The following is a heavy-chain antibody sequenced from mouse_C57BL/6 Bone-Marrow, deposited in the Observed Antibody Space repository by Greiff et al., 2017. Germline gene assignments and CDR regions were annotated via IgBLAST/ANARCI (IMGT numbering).Heavy chain of an antibody. J-gene: IGHJ3*01. Sequence: VQLQQSGPELVKPGASVKISCKASGYSFTGYYMNWVKQSPEKSLEWIGEINPSTGGTTYNQKFKAKATLTVDKSSSTAYLQLNSLSSEDSAVYYCARKVRRSCAYWGQGTLVTVSA. CDR2: INPSTGGT. V-gene: IGHV1-42*01. D-gene: IGHD1-3*01. CDR3: ARKVRRSCAY. CDR1: GYSFTGYY.